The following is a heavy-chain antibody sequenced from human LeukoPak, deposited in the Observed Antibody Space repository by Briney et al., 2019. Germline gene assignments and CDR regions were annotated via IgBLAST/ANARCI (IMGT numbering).Heavy chain of an antibody. CDR1: GFTFSRYG. D-gene: IGHD6-13*01. V-gene: IGHV3-30*18. J-gene: IGHJ4*02. CDR3: AKDQQVGAAAYYFDS. CDR2: IANDGKDK. Sequence: GRSLRLSCAASGFTFSRYGLHWVRQAPGKGLEWVAVIANDGKDKKYADSVKGRLTISRDNSKSTLYLQMNSLRTEDTAVYYCAKDQQVGAAAYYFDSWGQGTLVTVSS.